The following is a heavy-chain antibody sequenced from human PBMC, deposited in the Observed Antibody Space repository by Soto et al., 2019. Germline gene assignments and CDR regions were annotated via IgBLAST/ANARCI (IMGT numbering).Heavy chain of an antibody. J-gene: IGHJ4*02. CDR3: ARSRYTATYTGRFRDY. CDR2: LYTGTDT. D-gene: IGHD1-26*01. V-gene: IGHV3-53*01. Sequence: GGSLRLSCAASGFTVRSSYLPWVRQAPGKGLECAAILYTGTDTVYADSVKGRFTISRDRSKNTLYPQMHSLRAEDTAIYLFARSRYTATYTGRFRDYCRRESLVTVSS. CDR1: GFTVRSSY.